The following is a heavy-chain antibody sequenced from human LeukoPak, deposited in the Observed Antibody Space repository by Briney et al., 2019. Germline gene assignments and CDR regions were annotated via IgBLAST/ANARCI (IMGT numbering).Heavy chain of an antibody. D-gene: IGHD2-2*01. CDR3: AREAYDVVAPGGDFYYYGMDV. J-gene: IGHJ6*02. V-gene: IGHV1-2*02. CDR1: RYTFTHYY. Sequence: ASVNVSYKPSRYTFTHYYIHWVRQAPAQGLAWMEWINPNSGGTKYAQKFQGRVTMTRDTSISTAYMELSRLRSDDTAVYYCAREAYDVVAPGGDFYYYGMDVWGQGTTVTVSS. CDR2: INPNSGGT.